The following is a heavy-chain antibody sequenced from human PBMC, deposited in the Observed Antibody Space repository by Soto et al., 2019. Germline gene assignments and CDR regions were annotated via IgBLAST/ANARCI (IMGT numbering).Heavy chain of an antibody. V-gene: IGHV3-53*01. CDR1: GFSVGSNY. Sequence: GGSLRLSCAASGFSVGSNYMTWVRQAPGKGLEWVSLMDSGGGTYYADSVKGRFTISRDNSKNTLYLQMNSLRAEDTAVYHCAREWYSGSGPHFDCWGQGTLVTVSS. D-gene: IGHD6-6*01. J-gene: IGHJ4*02. CDR3: AREWYSGSGPHFDC. CDR2: MDSGGGT.